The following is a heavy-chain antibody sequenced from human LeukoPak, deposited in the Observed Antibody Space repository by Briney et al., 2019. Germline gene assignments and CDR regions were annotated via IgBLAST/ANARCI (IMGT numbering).Heavy chain of an antibody. J-gene: IGHJ4*02. V-gene: IGHV3-15*01. Sequence: GGSLRLSCAASGFTFSNAWMSWVRQAPGKGLEWVGRIKSKTDGGTTDYAAPVKGRFTISRDDSKNTLYLQMNSLKTEDTAVYYCTTGSSSYHRSHTAQIQGHWGQGTLVTVSS. D-gene: IGHD3-10*01. CDR2: IKSKTDGGTT. CDR3: TTGSSSYHRSHTAQIQGH. CDR1: GFTFSNAW.